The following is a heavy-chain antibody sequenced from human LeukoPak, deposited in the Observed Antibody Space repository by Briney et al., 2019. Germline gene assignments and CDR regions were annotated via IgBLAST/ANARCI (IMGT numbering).Heavy chain of an antibody. CDR3: ARDRCSSTSCLYYYYYMDV. CDR2: VNWNGGSI. Sequence: GGSLRLSCAASGFTFDDYAMHWVRQAPGKGLEWVSGVNWNGGSIGYADSVRGRFTISRDNAKNTLYLQMNSLRAEDTAVYYCARDRCSSTSCLYYYYYMDVWGKGTTVTVSS. CDR1: GFTFDDYA. J-gene: IGHJ6*03. V-gene: IGHV3-9*01. D-gene: IGHD2-2*01.